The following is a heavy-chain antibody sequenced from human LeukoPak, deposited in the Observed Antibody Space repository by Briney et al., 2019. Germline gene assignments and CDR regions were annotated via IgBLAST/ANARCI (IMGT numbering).Heavy chain of an antibody. CDR1: GYTFTGYY. J-gene: IGHJ5*02. CDR2: IIPIFGTA. CDR3: ARYKQQLFFGWFDP. Sequence: SVKVSCKASGYTFTGYYMHWVRQAPGQGLEWMGGIIPIFGTANYAQKFQGRVTITADKSTSTAYMELSSLRSEDTAVYYCARYKQQLFFGWFDPWGQGTLVTVSS. V-gene: IGHV1-69*06. D-gene: IGHD6-13*01.